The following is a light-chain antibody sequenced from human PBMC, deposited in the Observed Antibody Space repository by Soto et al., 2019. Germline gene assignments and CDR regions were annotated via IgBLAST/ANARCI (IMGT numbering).Light chain of an antibody. CDR3: QQYNSYPIT. V-gene: IGKV3-11*01. CDR1: QAVSSD. CDR2: YAA. Sequence: EIVLTQSPATLSLSPGERATVSCRASQAVSSDYAGYQQKPGQAPRLLIYYAATRATGIPARFSGSGSGTDFTLTISSLQPDDFATYYCQQYNSYPITFGQGTRLEIK. J-gene: IGKJ5*01.